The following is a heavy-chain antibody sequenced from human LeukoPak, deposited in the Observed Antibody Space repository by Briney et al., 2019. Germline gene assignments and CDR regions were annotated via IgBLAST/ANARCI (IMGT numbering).Heavy chain of an antibody. CDR3: ARHVGYGNNWFDP. CDR1: GGSISSFY. CDR2: IYYSGST. D-gene: IGHD5-18*01. J-gene: IGHJ5*02. Sequence: SETLSLTCTVSGGSISSFYWSWIRQPPGKGLEWIGYIYYSGSTNYSPSLKSRVTISVDTSKNQFSLKLRSVTAADTAAYYCARHVGYGNNWFDPWGQGTLVTVSS. V-gene: IGHV4-59*08.